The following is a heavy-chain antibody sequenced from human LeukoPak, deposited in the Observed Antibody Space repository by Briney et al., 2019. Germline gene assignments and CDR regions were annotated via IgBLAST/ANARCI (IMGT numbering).Heavy chain of an antibody. Sequence: GALRLSCAASGFTFSSYSMNWVRQAPGKGLEWVSSISSSSSYIYYADSVKGRFTISRDNAKNSLYLQMNSLRAEDTAVYYCARAVSSSWANYYYYYGMDVWGQGTTVTVSS. CDR2: ISSSSSYI. CDR1: GFTFSSYS. J-gene: IGHJ6*02. V-gene: IGHV3-21*01. D-gene: IGHD6-13*01. CDR3: ARAVSSSWANYYYYYGMDV.